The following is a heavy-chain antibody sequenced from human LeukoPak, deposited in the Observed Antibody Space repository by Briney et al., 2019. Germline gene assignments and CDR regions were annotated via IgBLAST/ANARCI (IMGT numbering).Heavy chain of an antibody. Sequence: GGSLRLSCAASGFTFSNYWMSWVRQAPGKGLEWVANIKQDGSEKYYVDSVKGRFTISRDNAKNSLYLQMNSLRAEDTAVYYCAREPIRMRFMDVWGKGTTVTVSS. CDR2: IKQDGSEK. V-gene: IGHV3-7*01. J-gene: IGHJ6*03. CDR1: GFTFSNYW. CDR3: AREPIRMRFMDV.